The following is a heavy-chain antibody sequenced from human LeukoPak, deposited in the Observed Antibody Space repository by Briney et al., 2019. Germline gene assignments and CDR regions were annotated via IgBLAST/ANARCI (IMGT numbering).Heavy chain of an antibody. Sequence: SETLSLTCTVSGGSISSYYWSWIRQPPGKGLEWIGYIYYSGSTNYNPSLKGRVTISVDTSKNQFSLKLNSVTAADTAVYYCARRAARTVMGYGDFNWFDPWGQGTLVTVSS. CDR2: IYYSGST. D-gene: IGHD4-17*01. J-gene: IGHJ5*02. CDR3: ARRAARTVMGYGDFNWFDP. V-gene: IGHV4-59*01. CDR1: GGSISSYY.